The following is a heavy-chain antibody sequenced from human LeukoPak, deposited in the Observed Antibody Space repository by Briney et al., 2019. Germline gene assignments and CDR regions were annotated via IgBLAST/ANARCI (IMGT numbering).Heavy chain of an antibody. Sequence: GASVKVSCKASSYTFITYGISWVRQAPGQGLEWMGWIGPNNGNTNYAQNLQGRVTMTTDTSTDTAYMELRSLRSDDTAVYYCARDSGGRGHFDLWGQGTLVTVSS. CDR3: ARDSGGRGHFDL. V-gene: IGHV1-18*01. J-gene: IGHJ4*02. CDR2: IGPNNGNT. CDR1: SYTFITYG. D-gene: IGHD3-16*01.